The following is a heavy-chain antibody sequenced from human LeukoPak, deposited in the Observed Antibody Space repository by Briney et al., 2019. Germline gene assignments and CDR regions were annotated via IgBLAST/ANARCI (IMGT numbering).Heavy chain of an antibody. CDR3: VSARGGQGGH. J-gene: IGHJ4*02. D-gene: IGHD3-10*01. CDR2: INNDGRTT. Sequence: GGSLRLSCVASGFTFSTYWMNWVRQAPGKGLVWVSHINNDGRTTNYADSVKGRFTISRDNAKSTLFLQMNSLRADDTAVYYCVSARGGQGGHWGQGTLVTVSS. V-gene: IGHV3-74*01. CDR1: GFTFSTYW.